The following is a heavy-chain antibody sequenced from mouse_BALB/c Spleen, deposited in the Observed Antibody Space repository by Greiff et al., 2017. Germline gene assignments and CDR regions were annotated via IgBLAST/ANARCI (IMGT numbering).Heavy chain of an antibody. D-gene: IGHD2-3*01. Sequence: LQQPGSELVRPGASVKLSCKASGYTFTSYWMHWVKQRPGQGLEWIGNIYPGSGSTNYDEKFKSKATLTVDTSSSTAYMQLSSLTSEDSAVYYCTYDGYYGAMDYWGQGTSVTVSS. V-gene: IGHV1S22*01. J-gene: IGHJ4*01. CDR1: GYTFTSYW. CDR3: TYDGYYGAMDY. CDR2: IYPGSGST.